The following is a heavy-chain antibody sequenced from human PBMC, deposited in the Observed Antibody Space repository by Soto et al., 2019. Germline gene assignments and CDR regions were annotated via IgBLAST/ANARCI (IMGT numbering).Heavy chain of an antibody. D-gene: IGHD3-10*01. Sequence: QVQLVESGGGVVQPGRSLRLSCAASGFTFSSYGMHWVRQAPGKGLEWVAVISYDGSNKYYADSVKSRFTISRDNSKNTLYLQMNSLRAEDTAVYYCAKNFFRGVRGLLTDFWGQGTLVTVSS. CDR2: ISYDGSNK. J-gene: IGHJ4*02. V-gene: IGHV3-30*18. CDR3: AKNFFRGVRGLLTDF. CDR1: GFTFSSYG.